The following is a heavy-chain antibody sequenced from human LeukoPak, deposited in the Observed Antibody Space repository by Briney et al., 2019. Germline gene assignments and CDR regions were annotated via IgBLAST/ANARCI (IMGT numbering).Heavy chain of an antibody. CDR2: ISGSGGST. J-gene: IGHJ3*02. V-gene: IGHV3-23*01. CDR3: AKDLITPTYYDYIWGSPDAFDI. D-gene: IGHD3-16*01. CDR1: GFTFSSYA. Sequence: GGSLRLSCAASGFTFSSYAMSWVRQAPGKGLEWVSAISGSGGSTYCADSVKGRFTISRDNSKNTLYLQMNSLRAEDTALYYCAKDLITPTYYDYIWGSPDAFDIWGQGTMVTVSS.